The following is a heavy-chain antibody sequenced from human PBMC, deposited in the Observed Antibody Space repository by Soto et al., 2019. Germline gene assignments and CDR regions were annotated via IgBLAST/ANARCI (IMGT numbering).Heavy chain of an antibody. V-gene: IGHV3-7*05. D-gene: IGHD6-19*01. CDR2: IKQDGSEK. Sequence: GGSLRLSCAASGFTFSSYWMSWVRQAAGKGLEWVANIKQDGSEKYYVDFVKGRFTISRDNAKNSLYLQMNSLRAEDTAVYYCARVISRAAGTSYFDYWGQGTLVTVSS. J-gene: IGHJ4*02. CDR3: ARVISRAAGTSYFDY. CDR1: GFTFSSYW.